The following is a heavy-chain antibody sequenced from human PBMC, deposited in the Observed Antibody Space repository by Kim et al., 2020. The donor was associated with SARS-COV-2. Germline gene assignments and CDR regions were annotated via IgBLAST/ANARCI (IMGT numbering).Heavy chain of an antibody. Sequence: SVKVSCKASGGTFSSYAISWVRQAPGQGLEWMGGIIPIFGTANYAQKFQGRVTITADESTSTAYMELSSLRSEDTAVYYCARWGISGNTYYDRPSGPAFDYWGQGTLVSVSS. J-gene: IGHJ4*02. CDR2: IIPIFGTA. CDR3: ARWGISGNTYYDRPSGPAFDY. D-gene: IGHD3-22*01. CDR1: GGTFSSYA. V-gene: IGHV1-69*13.